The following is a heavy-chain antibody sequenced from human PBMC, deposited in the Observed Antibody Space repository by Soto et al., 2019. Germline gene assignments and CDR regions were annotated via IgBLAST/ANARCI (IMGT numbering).Heavy chain of an antibody. CDR2: IWYDGSNK. Sequence: QVQLVESGGGVVQPGRSLRLSCAASGFTFSSYGMHWVRQAPGKGLEWVAVIWYDGSNKYYADSVKGRFTISRDNSKNTLYLQMNSLRAEVTAVYYCARGGYKYAGTCDYWGQGTLVTASS. CDR3: ARGGYKYAGTCDY. D-gene: IGHD6-13*01. V-gene: IGHV3-33*01. J-gene: IGHJ4*02. CDR1: GFTFSSYG.